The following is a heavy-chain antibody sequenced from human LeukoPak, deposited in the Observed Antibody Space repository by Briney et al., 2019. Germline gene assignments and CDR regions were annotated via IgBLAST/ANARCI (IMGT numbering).Heavy chain of an antibody. Sequence: GGSLRLSCAASGFTFSRYAMNWVRQAPGKGLEWVSYINTDSSDIHYADSVKGRFTVSRDNARNTLYLQLSSLRAEDSAVYYCARDTFHPGLIDSWGQGTLVTVSS. CDR1: GFTFSRYA. D-gene: IGHD2-21*01. V-gene: IGHV3-21*05. J-gene: IGHJ4*02. CDR3: ARDTFHPGLIDS. CDR2: INTDSSDI.